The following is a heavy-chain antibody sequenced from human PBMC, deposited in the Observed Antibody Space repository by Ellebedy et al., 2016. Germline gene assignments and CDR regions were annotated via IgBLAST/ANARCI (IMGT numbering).Heavy chain of an antibody. CDR3: AREGGSSGWYFDY. CDR1: GITFSTYA. J-gene: IGHJ4*02. V-gene: IGHV3-23*01. Sequence: GGSLRLSCEASGITFSTYAMSWVRQTPGKGLEWVSAISASGDRTHYPDSVRGRFTISRDNSKNTLYLQMNSLRAEDTAVYYCAREGGSSGWYFDYWGQGTLVTVSS. CDR2: ISASGDRT. D-gene: IGHD6-19*01.